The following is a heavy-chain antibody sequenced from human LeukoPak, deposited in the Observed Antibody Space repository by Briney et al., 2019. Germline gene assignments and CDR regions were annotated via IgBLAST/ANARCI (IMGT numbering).Heavy chain of an antibody. Sequence: PSETLSLTCAVYGGSFSGYYWSWIRRPPGKGLEWIGEINHSGSTNYDPSLKSRVTISVDTSKNQFSLKLSSVTAADTAVYYCARADYGDYVGWFAPWGQGARVTVSS. CDR2: INHSGST. CDR3: ARADYGDYVGWFAP. CDR1: GGSFSGYY. J-gene: IGHJ5*02. D-gene: IGHD4-17*01. V-gene: IGHV4-34*01.